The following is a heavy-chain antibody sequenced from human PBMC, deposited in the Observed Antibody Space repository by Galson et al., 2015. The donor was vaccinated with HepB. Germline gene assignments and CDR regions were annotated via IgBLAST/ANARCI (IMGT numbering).Heavy chain of an antibody. D-gene: IGHD2-21*02. Sequence: SLRLSCAASGFTFSSYAMHWVRQAPGKGLEWVAVISYDGSNKYYADSVKGRFTISRDNSKNTLYLQMNSLRAEDTAVYYCARDCHRDCYPYYYGMDVWGQGTTVTVSS. CDR1: GFTFSSYA. V-gene: IGHV3-30*04. CDR3: ARDCHRDCYPYYYGMDV. J-gene: IGHJ6*02. CDR2: ISYDGSNK.